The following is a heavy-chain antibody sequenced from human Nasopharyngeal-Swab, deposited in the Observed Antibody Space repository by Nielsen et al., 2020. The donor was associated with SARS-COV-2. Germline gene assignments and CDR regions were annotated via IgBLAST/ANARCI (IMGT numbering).Heavy chain of an antibody. J-gene: IGHJ2*01. D-gene: IGHD1-14*01. V-gene: IGHV3-48*04. Sequence: GGSLRLSCAASGFTLSDYNMNWVRQVPGKGLEWLSYISPGSDSMSYADSVKGRFTISRDNAGTSLSLQMNSLRAEDTAVYYCARFSNKGNRYWFFDLWGRGTLVTVSS. CDR1: GFTLSDYN. CDR3: ARFSNKGNRYWFFDL. CDR2: ISPGSDSM.